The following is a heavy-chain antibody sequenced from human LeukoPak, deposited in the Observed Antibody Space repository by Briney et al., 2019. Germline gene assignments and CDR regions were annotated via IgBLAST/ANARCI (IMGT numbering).Heavy chain of an antibody. D-gene: IGHD6-19*01. CDR1: GGSISGSYYY. Sequence: KPSETLSLTCTVSGGSISGSYYYWGWIRQPPGKGLEWIGSIYYSGSTYYNPSLRSRVTISVDTSKNQFSLKLSSVTAADTAVYYCARHLIAVAGTGSVFDIWGQGTTVTVSS. CDR2: IYYSGST. J-gene: IGHJ3*02. V-gene: IGHV4-39*01. CDR3: ARHLIAVAGTGSVFDI.